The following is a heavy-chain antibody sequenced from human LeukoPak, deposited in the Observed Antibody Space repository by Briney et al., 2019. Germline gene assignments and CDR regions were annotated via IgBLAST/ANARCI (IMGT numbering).Heavy chain of an antibody. J-gene: IGHJ4*02. D-gene: IGHD3-22*01. CDR2: ISYDGSNK. V-gene: IGHV3-30*04. CDR3: AGDQGYYYDSSGYYYSNYFDY. CDR1: GFTFSSYA. Sequence: GGSLRLSCAASGFTFSSYAMHWVRQAPGKGLEWVAVISYDGSNKYYANSVKGRFTISRDNSKNTLYLQMNSLRAEDTAVYYCAGDQGYYYDSSGYYYSNYFDYWGQGTLVTVSS.